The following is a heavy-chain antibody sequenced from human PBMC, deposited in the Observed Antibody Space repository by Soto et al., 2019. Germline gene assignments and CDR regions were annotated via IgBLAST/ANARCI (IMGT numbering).Heavy chain of an antibody. V-gene: IGHV1-69*02. CDR2: VNPILSMS. Sequence: SVKVSCKASGDTFSFYSINWVRQAPGLGLEWMGRVNPILSMSNYAQRFQGRVTMTADKSTSTAYMELSGLRSEDTAMYYCATSYGSGYRAFDYWGQGTLVTVSS. J-gene: IGHJ4*02. D-gene: IGHD3-10*01. CDR3: ATSYGSGYRAFDY. CDR1: GDTFSFYS.